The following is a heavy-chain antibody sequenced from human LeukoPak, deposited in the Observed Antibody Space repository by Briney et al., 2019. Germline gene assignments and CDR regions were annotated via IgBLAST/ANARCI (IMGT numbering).Heavy chain of an antibody. D-gene: IGHD3-3*01. Sequence: GGSLRLSCAASGFTFSSYWMSWVRQAPGKGLEWVANIKQDGSEKYYVDSVKGRFTISRDNAKNSLYLQMNSLRAEDTAVYYCARGSQNYDFWSGYHYYYYYYGMDVWGQGTTVTVSS. CDR3: ARGSQNYDFWSGYHYYYYYYGMDV. J-gene: IGHJ6*02. V-gene: IGHV3-7*01. CDR1: GFTFSSYW. CDR2: IKQDGSEK.